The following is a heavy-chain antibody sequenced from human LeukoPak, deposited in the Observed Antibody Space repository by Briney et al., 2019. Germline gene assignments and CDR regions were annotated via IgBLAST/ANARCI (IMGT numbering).Heavy chain of an antibody. J-gene: IGHJ4*02. CDR3: ARNGYSYGTYYFDY. V-gene: IGHV4-39*01. Sequence: PSQTLSLTCTVSGGSISSGGYYWSWIRQPPGKGLEWIGSIYYSGSTYYNPSLKSRVTISVDTSKNQFSLKLSSVTAADTAVYYCARNGYSYGTYYFDYWGQGTLVTVSS. CDR2: IYYSGST. D-gene: IGHD5-18*01. CDR1: GGSISSGGYY.